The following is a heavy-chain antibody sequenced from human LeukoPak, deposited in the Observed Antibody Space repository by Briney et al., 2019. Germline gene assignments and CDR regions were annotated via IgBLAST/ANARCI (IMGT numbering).Heavy chain of an antibody. V-gene: IGHV3-30-3*01. CDR3: ARDLLPGRYDSSGYYLPHY. CDR2: ISYDGSNK. CDR1: GFTFSSYA. J-gene: IGHJ4*02. Sequence: GRSLRLSCAASGFTFSSYAMHWVRQAPDKGLEWVAVISYDGSNKYYADSVKGRFTISRDNSKNTLYLQMNSLRAEDTAVYYCARDLLPGRYDSSGYYLPHYWGQGTLVTVSS. D-gene: IGHD3-22*01.